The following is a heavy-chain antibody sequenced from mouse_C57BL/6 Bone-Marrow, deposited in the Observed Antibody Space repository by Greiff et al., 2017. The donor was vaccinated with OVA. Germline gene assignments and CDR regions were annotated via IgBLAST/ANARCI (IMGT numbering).Heavy chain of an antibody. D-gene: IGHD1-1*02. CDR1: GFTFSSYT. Sequence: EVMLVESGGGLVKPGGSLKLSCAASGFTFSSYTMSWVRQTPEKRPEWVATISGGGGNTYYPDSVKGRFTISRDNAKNTLYLQMSSLRSEDTALYYCARNGLDYWGQGTTLTVSS. J-gene: IGHJ2*01. CDR3: ARNGLDY. V-gene: IGHV5-9*01. CDR2: ISGGGGNT.